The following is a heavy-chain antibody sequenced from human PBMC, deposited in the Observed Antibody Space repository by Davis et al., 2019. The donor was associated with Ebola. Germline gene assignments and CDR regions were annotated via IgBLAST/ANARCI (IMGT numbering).Heavy chain of an antibody. D-gene: IGHD2-21*01. CDR2: IIPILGIA. Sequence: AASVKVSCKASGGTFSSYTFSWVRQAPGQGLEWMGRIIPILGIANYAQKFQGRVTITADKSTSTAYMELRSLRSEDTAVYFCARGGVAYSDLDYWGQGTLVAVSS. J-gene: IGHJ4*02. CDR1: GGTFSSYT. CDR3: ARGGVAYSDLDY. V-gene: IGHV1-69*02.